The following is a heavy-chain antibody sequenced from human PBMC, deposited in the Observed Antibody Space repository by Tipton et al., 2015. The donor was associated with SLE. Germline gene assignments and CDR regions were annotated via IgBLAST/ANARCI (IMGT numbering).Heavy chain of an antibody. Sequence: AGLVKPSETLSLTCAVYGGSFSGYYWSWIRQPPGKGLEWIGEINHSGSTNYSPSLKSRVTISVDTSKNQFSLKLSSVTAADTAVYYCARALRRYSSSPFDYWGQGTLVTVSS. V-gene: IGHV4-34*01. CDR2: INHSGST. CDR3: ARALRRYSSSPFDY. J-gene: IGHJ4*02. CDR1: GGSFSGYY. D-gene: IGHD6-6*01.